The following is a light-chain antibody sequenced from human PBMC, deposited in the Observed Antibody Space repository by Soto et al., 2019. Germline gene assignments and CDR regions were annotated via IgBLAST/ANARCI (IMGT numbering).Light chain of an antibody. V-gene: IGKV3D-20*02. J-gene: IGKJ4*01. CDR2: DAS. CDR1: QSVSSSY. CDR3: HQRSKWPLT. Sequence: EIVLTQSPGTLSLSPGERATLSCRASQSVSSSYLAWYQQKPGQPPRLLIYDASNRATDIPDRFSGSGSGTDFTLTISSLDPEDFAVYYCHQRSKWPLTFGGGTKVDIK.